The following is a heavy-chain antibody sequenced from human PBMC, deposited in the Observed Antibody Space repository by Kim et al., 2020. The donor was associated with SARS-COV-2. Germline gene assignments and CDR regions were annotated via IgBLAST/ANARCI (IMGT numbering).Heavy chain of an antibody. J-gene: IGHJ4*02. Sequence: GGSLRLSCAASGFTFSSYAMHWVRQAPGKGLEWVAVIWYDGSSKYSADSVKGRFTISRDNSKNTLYLQMNSLRAEDTAVYYCAKGFRYSGYDFECWGQGTLVTVS. V-gene: IGHV3-33*06. CDR3: AKGFRYSGYDFEC. CDR1: GFTFSSYA. CDR2: IWYDGSSK. D-gene: IGHD5-12*01.